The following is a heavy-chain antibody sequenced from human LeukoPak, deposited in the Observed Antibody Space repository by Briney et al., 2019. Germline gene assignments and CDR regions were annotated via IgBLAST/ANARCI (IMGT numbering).Heavy chain of an antibody. CDR3: ARDVYSMGYYYYGMDV. J-gene: IGHJ6*02. CDR1: GFTFSSYW. V-gene: IGHV3-21*01. Sequence: GGSLRLSCAASGFTFSSYWMNWARQAPGKGLEWVSSISSSSSYIYYADSVKGRFTISRDNAKNSLYLQMNSLRAEDTAVYYCARDVYSMGYYYYGMDVWGQGTTVTVSS. CDR2: ISSSSSYI. D-gene: IGHD2-21*01.